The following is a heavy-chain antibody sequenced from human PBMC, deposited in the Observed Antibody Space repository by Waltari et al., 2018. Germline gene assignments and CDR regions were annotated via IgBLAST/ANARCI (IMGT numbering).Heavy chain of an antibody. Sequence: QLQLQESGPGLVKPSETLSLTCTVSGGSISSSSYYWGWIRQPPGKGLEWIGSIYYSGSTYYNPSLKSRVTISVDTSKNQFSLKLSSVTAADTAVYYCARHLPTRYSSSWTPFNWFDPWGQGTLVTVSS. CDR1: GGSISSSSYY. J-gene: IGHJ5*02. CDR3: ARHLPTRYSSSWTPFNWFDP. V-gene: IGHV4-39*01. CDR2: IYYSGST. D-gene: IGHD6-13*01.